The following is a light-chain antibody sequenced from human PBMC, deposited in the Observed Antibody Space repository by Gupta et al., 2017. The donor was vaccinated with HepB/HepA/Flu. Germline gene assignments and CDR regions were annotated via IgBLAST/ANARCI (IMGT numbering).Light chain of an antibody. CDR1: QSLLHINGYDY. Sequence: DLVMTQSPLSLPVTSGEPASLPCRSSQSLLHINGYDYLDWYLQKPGQSPQLLIYLGSNRASEVPDRFSGSGSGTEFTLKISRVEAEDVGVYYCMQALQTPPTFGQGTKLEIK. V-gene: IGKV2-28*01. CDR3: MQALQTPPT. J-gene: IGKJ2*01. CDR2: LGS.